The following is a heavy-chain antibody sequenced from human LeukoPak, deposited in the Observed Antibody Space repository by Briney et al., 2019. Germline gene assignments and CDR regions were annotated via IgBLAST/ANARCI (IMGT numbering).Heavy chain of an antibody. V-gene: IGHV3-9*01. CDR1: GFTFDDYA. CDR2: ISWNSGSI. Sequence: PGRSLRLSCAATGFTFDDYAMHWVRQAPGKGLEWVSGISWNSGSIGYADSVKGRFTISRDNAKNSLYLQMNSLRAEDTAVYYCARHLDYYYYMDVWGKGTTVTISS. CDR3: ARHLDYYYYMDV. J-gene: IGHJ6*03.